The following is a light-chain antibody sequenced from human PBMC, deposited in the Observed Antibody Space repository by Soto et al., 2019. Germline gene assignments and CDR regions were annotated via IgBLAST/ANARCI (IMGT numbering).Light chain of an antibody. V-gene: IGKV3-15*01. CDR3: QQYSNWSYT. Sequence: EIVMTQSPDAWSVSPGERATFPCWASQGVSTNVAWYQQKPGQAPRLLIYGASTRATGVPARLSGSGSGTELALTISTLQSEDSVVYYCQQYSNWSYTFGQGTKLGI. CDR2: GAS. CDR1: QGVSTN. J-gene: IGKJ2*01.